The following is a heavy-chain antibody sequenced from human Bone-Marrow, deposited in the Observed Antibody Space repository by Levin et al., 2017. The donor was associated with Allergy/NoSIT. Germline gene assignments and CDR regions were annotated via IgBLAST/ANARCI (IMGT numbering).Heavy chain of an antibody. CDR3: AKDRATSTGTGGLEH. V-gene: IGHV3-9*01. CDR2: INWNSAVI. J-gene: IGHJ4*02. CDR1: GISLDDHI. D-gene: IGHD1-1*01. Sequence: GGSLRLSCAASGISLDDHIMHWVRQAPGKGLEWVAGINWNSAVIGYADSVKGLFTISRDNAKNFVFLEMNSLRPDDTALYFCAKDRATSTGTGGLEHWGQGTLVTVSP.